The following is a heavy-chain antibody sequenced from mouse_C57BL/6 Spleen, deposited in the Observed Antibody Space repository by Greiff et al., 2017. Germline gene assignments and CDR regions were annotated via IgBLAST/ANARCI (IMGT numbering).Heavy chain of an antibody. CDR1: GYTFTSYW. CDR2: IHPNSGST. Sequence: QVQLQQPGAELVKPGASVKLSCKASGYTFTSYWMHWVKQRPGQGLEWIGMIHPNSGSTNYNEKFKSKATLTVDKSSSTAYLQLSSLTSEDSAVYYCADDYDHAMDYWGQGTSVTVSA. CDR3: ADDYDHAMDY. V-gene: IGHV1-64*01. J-gene: IGHJ4*01. D-gene: IGHD2-4*01.